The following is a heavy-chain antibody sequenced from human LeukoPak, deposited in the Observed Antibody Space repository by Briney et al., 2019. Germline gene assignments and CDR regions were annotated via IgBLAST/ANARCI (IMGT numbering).Heavy chain of an antibody. J-gene: IGHJ5*02. Sequence: GGSLRLSCAASGFTFRTYWMSWVRQAPGKGLEWVANIKQDGSEKKYVDSVKGRFTISRDNAKNSLYLQMNSLRAEDTAIYYCARDLESSSWWNWFDPWGQGTLVTVSS. V-gene: IGHV3-7*01. D-gene: IGHD6-13*01. CDR2: IKQDGSEK. CDR3: ARDLESSSWWNWFDP. CDR1: GFTFRTYW.